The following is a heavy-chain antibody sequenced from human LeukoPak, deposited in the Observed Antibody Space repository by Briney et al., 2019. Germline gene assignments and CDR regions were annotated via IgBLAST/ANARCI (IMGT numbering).Heavy chain of an antibody. D-gene: IGHD6-13*01. J-gene: IGHJ4*02. CDR2: IYTSGST. CDR1: GGSISSYY. Sequence: SETLSLTCTVSGGSISSYYWSWIRQPPGKGLEWIGYIYTSGSTNYDPSLKSRVTISVDTSKNQFSLKLSSVTAADTAVYYCARQGGSSWPLDYWGQGTLVTVSS. CDR3: ARQGGSSWPLDY. V-gene: IGHV4-4*09.